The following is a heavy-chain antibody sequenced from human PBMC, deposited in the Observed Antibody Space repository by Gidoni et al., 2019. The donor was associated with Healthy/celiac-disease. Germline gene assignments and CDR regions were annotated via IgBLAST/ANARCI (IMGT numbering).Heavy chain of an antibody. V-gene: IGHV3-7*01. Sequence: EVQLVESGGGLVQPGGSLSRSCAASGFPFSSYWMSWVRQAPGKGLEWVANIKQDGSEKYYVDSVKGRFTISRDNAKNSLYLQMNSLRAEDTAVYYCARGALYSYGLDYWGQGTLVTVSS. J-gene: IGHJ4*02. CDR1: GFPFSSYW. CDR3: ARGALYSYGLDY. CDR2: IKQDGSEK. D-gene: IGHD5-18*01.